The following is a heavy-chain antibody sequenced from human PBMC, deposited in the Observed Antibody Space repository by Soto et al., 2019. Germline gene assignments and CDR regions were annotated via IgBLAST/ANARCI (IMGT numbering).Heavy chain of an antibody. D-gene: IGHD3-22*01. CDR3: ATSEITMINYYGMDV. J-gene: IGHJ6*02. V-gene: IGHV1-69*13. CDR2: IIPIFGTA. Sequence: SVKVSCKASGGTFSSYAISWVRQAPGQGLEWMGGIIPIFGTANYAQKYQGRVTITADESTSTAYMELSSLRSEDTAVYYSATSEITMINYYGMDVWGQGTTVTVSS. CDR1: GGTFSSYA.